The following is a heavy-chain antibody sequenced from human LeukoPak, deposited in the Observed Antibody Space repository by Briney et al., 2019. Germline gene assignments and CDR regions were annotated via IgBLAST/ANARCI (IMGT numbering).Heavy chain of an antibody. Sequence: GGSLRLSCAASGFTFSTYWMTWVRQFPGKGLERVANIKLDGSDKYYVDSVKDRFTISRDNAKNSLYLQMNSLRAEDTAVYYCARDRGWQSFDYWGQGTLVTVSS. V-gene: IGHV3-7*01. D-gene: IGHD3-10*01. CDR3: ARDRGWQSFDY. CDR1: GFTFSTYW. CDR2: IKLDGSDK. J-gene: IGHJ4*02.